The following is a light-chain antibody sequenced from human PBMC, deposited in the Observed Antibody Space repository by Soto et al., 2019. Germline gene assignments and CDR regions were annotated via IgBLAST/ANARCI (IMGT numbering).Light chain of an antibody. CDR2: ATF. Sequence: DIPMTQSPSSLSASVGDRVTITCRASQGISNYLAWYQQKPGKVPKLLIYATFTLQAGVPSRFSGSGSETDFTLTISSLQPEDVATYYCQAYDSALTWTFGQGTKVEIQ. CDR1: QGISNY. V-gene: IGKV1-27*01. CDR3: QAYDSALTWT. J-gene: IGKJ1*01.